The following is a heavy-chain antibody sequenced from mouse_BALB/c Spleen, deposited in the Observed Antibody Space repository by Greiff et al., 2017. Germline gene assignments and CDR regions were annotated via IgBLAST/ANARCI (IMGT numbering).Heavy chain of an antibody. CDR3: ARQGFYDGSSPYYYAMDY. D-gene: IGHD1-1*01. J-gene: IGHJ4*01. CDR2: INPSTGYT. Sequence: QVQLQQSGAELAKPGASVKMSCKASGYTFTSYWMHWVKQRPGQGLEWIGYINPSTGYTEYNQKFKDKATLTADKSSSTAYMQLSSLTSEDSAVYYCARQGFYDGSSPYYYAMDYWGQGTSVTVSS. V-gene: IGHV1-7*01. CDR1: GYTFTSYW.